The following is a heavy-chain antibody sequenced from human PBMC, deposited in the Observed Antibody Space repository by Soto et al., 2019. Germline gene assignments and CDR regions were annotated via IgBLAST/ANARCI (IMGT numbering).Heavy chain of an antibody. CDR3: ARDRVYYYDSSGYYNFEY. CDR1: GFTFNNYA. D-gene: IGHD3-22*01. CDR2: ISYDGNNQ. Sequence: QVQLVESGGGVVQPGRSLRLSCAASGFTFNNYAMQWVRQAPGKGLEWVAVISYDGNNQYYADSVKGRFAISRDNSKNTLYLQMNSLRDEDTGVYYCARDRVYYYDSSGYYNFEYWGQGSVVTVSS. J-gene: IGHJ4*02. V-gene: IGHV3-30*09.